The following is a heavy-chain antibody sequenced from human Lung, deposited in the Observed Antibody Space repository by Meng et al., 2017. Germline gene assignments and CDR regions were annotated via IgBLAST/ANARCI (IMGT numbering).Heavy chain of an antibody. CDR2: INPNSGGA. CDR3: AREQQWLVQDFDS. D-gene: IGHD6-19*01. J-gene: IGHJ4*02. V-gene: IGHV1-2*06. CDR1: GYTFIDYY. Sequence: QAQLVQSGADVKKPGASVKVSCKASGYTFIDYYMHWVRQAPGQGLEWMGRINPNSGGADYAQKFQGRVTMTRDKSISTAYMELTRLRSDDTAVYYCAREQQWLVQDFDSWGQGTLVTVSS.